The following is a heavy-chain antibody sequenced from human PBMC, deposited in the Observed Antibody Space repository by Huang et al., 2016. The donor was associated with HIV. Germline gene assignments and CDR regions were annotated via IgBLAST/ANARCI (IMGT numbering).Heavy chain of an antibody. D-gene: IGHD3-3*01. Sequence: VQLEQSGGDLVQPGESLKISCLGSGYSFASHGRIWVRQAPGKDPEGISYISDNGRNKHYADSVKGRLTISRDNGKNFLYLQMNSLKIDDTATYFCARDGGYNFWTGYPTYSFDFWGQGVQVTVSS. V-gene: IGHV3-48*03. CDR1: GYSFASHG. J-gene: IGHJ4*02. CDR3: ARDGGYNFWTGYPTYSFDF. CDR2: ISDNGRNK.